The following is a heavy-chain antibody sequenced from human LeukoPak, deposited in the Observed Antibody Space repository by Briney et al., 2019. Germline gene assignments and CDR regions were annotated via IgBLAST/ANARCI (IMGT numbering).Heavy chain of an antibody. CDR2: IYTSGST. J-gene: IGHJ3*02. V-gene: IGHV4-4*07. CDR1: GGSMSSYY. Sequence: PSETLSLTCTVSGGSMSSYYWSWVRQPAGKGLEWIGRIYTSGSTNYNPSLKSRVTISVHTSKNQFSLKLSSVTAADTAVYYCATGTPRWYEDAFDIWGQGTMVTVSS. D-gene: IGHD6-13*01. CDR3: ATGTPRWYEDAFDI.